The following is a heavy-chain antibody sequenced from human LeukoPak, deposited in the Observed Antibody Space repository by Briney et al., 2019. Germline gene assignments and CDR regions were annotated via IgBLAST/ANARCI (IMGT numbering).Heavy chain of an antibody. CDR3: AELGITMIGGV. CDR1: GFMFSSYE. Sequence: GGSLRLSCSASGFMFSSYEMNSVRQPPGKGLEWVSYISSSGSTIYYADSVKGRFTISRDNAKNSLYLQMNSLRAEDTAVYYCAELGITMIGGVWGKGTTVTISS. D-gene: IGHD3-10*02. J-gene: IGHJ6*04. CDR2: ISSSGSTI. V-gene: IGHV3-48*03.